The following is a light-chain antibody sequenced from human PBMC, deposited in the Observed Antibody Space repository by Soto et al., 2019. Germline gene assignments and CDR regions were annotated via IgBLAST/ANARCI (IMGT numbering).Light chain of an antibody. V-gene: IGKV3-11*01. CDR1: QSVSTY. CDR2: DAS. CDR3: QQRSDWSSIT. Sequence: EIVLTQSPATLSLSPGERATLSCRASQSVSTYLAWYQQKLGQAPRLLIHDASHRATGIPARFSGSGSGTDFTLTISSLEPEDFAVYYCQQRSDWSSITFGQGTRLEIK. J-gene: IGKJ5*01.